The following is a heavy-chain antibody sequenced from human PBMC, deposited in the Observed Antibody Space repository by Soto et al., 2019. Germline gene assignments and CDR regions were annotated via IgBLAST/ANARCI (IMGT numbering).Heavy chain of an antibody. Sequence: QLQLQESGPGLVKPSETLSLTCTVSGGSISSSSYYWGWIRQPPGKGLEWIGSIYYSGSTYYNPSLKSRVTISVDTSKNQFSLKLSSVTAADMAVYYCARLSSGWYNSYYGMDVWGQGTTVTVSS. D-gene: IGHD6-19*01. CDR1: GGSISSSSYY. J-gene: IGHJ6*02. CDR2: IYYSGST. V-gene: IGHV4-39*01. CDR3: ARLSSGWYNSYYGMDV.